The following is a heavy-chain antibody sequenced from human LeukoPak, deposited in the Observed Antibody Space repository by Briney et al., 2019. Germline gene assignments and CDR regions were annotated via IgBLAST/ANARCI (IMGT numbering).Heavy chain of an antibody. J-gene: IGHJ6*03. V-gene: IGHV3-48*01. CDR1: GFTFSIYS. Sequence: GGSLRLSCEASGFTFSIYSMNWVRQAPGKGLEWVSYVSNSSSTIYYADSVKGRFTISRDNAKNSLYLQMNSLRAEDTAVYYCARGVRRFLEWVSMHVWGKGTTVTVSS. CDR3: ARGVRRFLEWVSMHV. D-gene: IGHD3-3*01. CDR2: VSNSSSTI.